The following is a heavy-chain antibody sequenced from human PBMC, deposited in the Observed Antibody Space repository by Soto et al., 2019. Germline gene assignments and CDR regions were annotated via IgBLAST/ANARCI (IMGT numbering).Heavy chain of an antibody. V-gene: IGHV3-73*02. CDR2: IRSRGNGYAT. Sequence: EVPLVESGGGLVQPGGSLKLSCAASGFIFSDSAIHWVRQASGKGLEWVGRIRSRGNGYATAYAASVKGRFIISRDDSKNTAYLQMNSLKTEDTAVYYCTRLYSGSLDVWGQGTMVTVSS. CDR1: GFIFSDSA. D-gene: IGHD1-26*01. CDR3: TRLYSGSLDV. J-gene: IGHJ3*01.